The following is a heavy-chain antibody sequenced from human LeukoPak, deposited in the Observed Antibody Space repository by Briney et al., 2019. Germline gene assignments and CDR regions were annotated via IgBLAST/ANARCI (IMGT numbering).Heavy chain of an antibody. J-gene: IGHJ4*02. CDR2: INHSGST. CDR3: ARGNLGIAVAGTDY. V-gene: IGHV4-34*01. D-gene: IGHD6-19*01. CDR1: GGSLSGYY. Sequence: SETLSLTCAVYGGSLSGYYWSWIRQPPGKGLEWIGEINHSGSTNYNPSLKSRVTISVDTSKYQFSLKLSSVTAADTAVYYCARGNLGIAVAGTDYWGQGTLVTVSS.